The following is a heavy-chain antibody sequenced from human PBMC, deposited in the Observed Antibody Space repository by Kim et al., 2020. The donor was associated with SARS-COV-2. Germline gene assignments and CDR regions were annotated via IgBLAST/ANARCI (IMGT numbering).Heavy chain of an antibody. CDR3: ARDSNYYDAFDY. J-gene: IGHJ4*02. Sequence: GGSLRLSCAASGFTFSSYWMRWVRQAPGKGLVWVSRINSDGSSTSYADSVKGRFTISRDNAKNTLYLQMNSLRAEDTAVYYCARDSNYYDAFDYWGQGTLVTVSS. V-gene: IGHV3-74*01. D-gene: IGHD3-22*01. CDR1: GFTFSSYW. CDR2: INSDGSST.